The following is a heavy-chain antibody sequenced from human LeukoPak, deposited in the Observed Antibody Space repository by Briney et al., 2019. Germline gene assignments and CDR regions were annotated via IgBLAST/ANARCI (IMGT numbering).Heavy chain of an antibody. V-gene: IGHV3-74*01. J-gene: IGHJ4*02. Sequence: GGSLRLSCAASGFTFSSYAMSWVRQAPGKGLVWVSRLNSDGTTTNYADSVKGRCTISRDKAKKTLYLQMNSLRAEDTAVYYCARDGHGAYPIDYWGQGALVTVSS. CDR3: ARDGHGAYPIDY. CDR1: GFTFSSYA. CDR2: LNSDGTTT. D-gene: IGHD4-17*01.